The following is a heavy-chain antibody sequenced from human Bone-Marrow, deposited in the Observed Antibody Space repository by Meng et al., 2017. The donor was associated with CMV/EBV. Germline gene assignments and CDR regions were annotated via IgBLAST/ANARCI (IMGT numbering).Heavy chain of an antibody. J-gene: IGHJ4*02. D-gene: IGHD3-3*01. Sequence: ISSGDYDWSWIRQPPEKGLEWIEYVYYSGSTYYNLYIKSRVTISINTSKNQFSLKLSSVTAADTAVYYCARSTYYDFWSGYYSHFDYWGQGTLVTVSS. CDR3: ARSTYYDFWSGYYSHFDY. CDR2: VYYSGST. CDR1: ISSGDYD. V-gene: IGHV4-30-4*01.